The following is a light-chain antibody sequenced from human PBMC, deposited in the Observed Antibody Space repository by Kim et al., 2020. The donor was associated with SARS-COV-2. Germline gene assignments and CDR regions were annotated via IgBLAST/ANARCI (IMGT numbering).Light chain of an antibody. CDR3: QAWDSSTVV. CDR1: KLGDKY. Sequence: SYELTQPPSVSVSPGQTASITCSGDKLGDKYACWCQQKPGQSPVLVIYQDSKRPSGIPERFSGSNSGNTATLTLSGTQAMDEADYYCQAWDSSTVV. CDR2: QDS. J-gene: IGLJ2*01. V-gene: IGLV3-1*01.